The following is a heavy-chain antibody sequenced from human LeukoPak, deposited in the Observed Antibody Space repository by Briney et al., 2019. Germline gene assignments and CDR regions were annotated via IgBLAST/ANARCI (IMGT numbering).Heavy chain of an antibody. CDR1: GYSISSGYY. J-gene: IGHJ5*01. CDR3: ARGKWFDY. CDR2: IYYSGST. V-gene: IGHV4-61*01. Sequence: SETLSLTCTVSGYSISSGYYWGWIRQPPGKGLEWIGYIYYSGSTNYNPSLKSRVTISVDTSKNQFSLKLSSVTAADTAVYYCARGKWFDYWGQGTLVTVSS.